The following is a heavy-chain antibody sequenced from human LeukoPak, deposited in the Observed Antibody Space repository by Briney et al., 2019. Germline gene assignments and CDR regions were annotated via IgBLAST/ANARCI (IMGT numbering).Heavy chain of an antibody. V-gene: IGHV3-11*04. CDR2: ISSGGDII. CDR3: ARGKTPDY. D-gene: IGHD2-15*01. CDR1: GFTFTDHY. J-gene: IGHJ4*02. Sequence: GGSLRLSCAASGFTFTDHYMSWVRQAPGKGLEWVSYISSGGDIIYYADSVKGRFTISRDNAKNSLFLQMNSLRAEDTAVYYCARGKTPDYWGQGTLVTVSS.